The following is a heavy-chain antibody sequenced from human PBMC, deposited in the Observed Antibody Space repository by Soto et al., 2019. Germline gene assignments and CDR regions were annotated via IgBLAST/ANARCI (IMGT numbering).Heavy chain of an antibody. Sequence: QVQLVESGGGVVQPGRSLRLSCAASGFPFNIFGIHWVRQAPGEGLEWVAVIWFDGSKEYYGGSVRGRFTVSRDNSKNTVYVQMNSLRGDDTAIYYCARSGCSGGTCYRGYDAFDVWGQGTMVTVSS. CDR2: IWFDGSKE. D-gene: IGHD2-15*01. J-gene: IGHJ3*01. V-gene: IGHV3-33*01. CDR3: ARSGCSGGTCYRGYDAFDV. CDR1: GFPFNIFG.